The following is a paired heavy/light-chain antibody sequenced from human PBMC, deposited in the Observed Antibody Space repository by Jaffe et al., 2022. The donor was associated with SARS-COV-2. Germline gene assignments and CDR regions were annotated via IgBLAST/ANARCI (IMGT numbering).Heavy chain of an antibody. Sequence: EVLLLESGGGLVQPGGSLRLSCAASGFTFINYAMNWVRQAPGKGLEWVSVISGSGDTRYYADSVKGRFTISRDNSKNAVFLQMNSLRAEDTALYYCAKENEMMFQLPQLPDAFDIWGQGTMVTVST. CDR1: GFTFINYA. CDR2: ISGSGDTR. J-gene: IGHJ3*02. CDR3: AKENEMMFQLPQLPDAFDI. D-gene: IGHD2-2*01. V-gene: IGHV3-23*01.
Light chain of an antibody. J-gene: IGLJ3*02. Sequence: SYELTQPPSVSVSPGQTAIITCSGEKLGDQYISWYQQRPGQSPVLLLYQDIKRPSGIPERFSGSNSGNTATLTISGTQTMDDADYYCQAWDSNTALFGGGTKLTVL. CDR1: KLGDQY. CDR2: QDI. CDR3: QAWDSNTAL. V-gene: IGLV3-1*01.